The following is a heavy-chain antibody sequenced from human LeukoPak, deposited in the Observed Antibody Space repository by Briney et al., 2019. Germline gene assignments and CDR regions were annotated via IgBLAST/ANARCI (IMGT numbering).Heavy chain of an antibody. Sequence: GESLKISCKGSGYSFTSYWIVWVRQMPGKGLEYMGIIYPGDSDTTYSPSFQGQVTISADKSISTAYLQWSSLKASDTAMYSCARSSSGYYSYWGQGTLVTVSS. CDR2: IYPGDSDT. CDR1: GYSFTSYW. CDR3: ARSSSGYYSY. V-gene: IGHV5-51*01. J-gene: IGHJ4*02. D-gene: IGHD3-22*01.